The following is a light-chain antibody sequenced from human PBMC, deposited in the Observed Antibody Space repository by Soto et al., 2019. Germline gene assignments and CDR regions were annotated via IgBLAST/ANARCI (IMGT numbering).Light chain of an antibody. CDR2: RAS. J-gene: IGKJ1*01. V-gene: IGKV3-15*01. CDR3: QQYNNWPPWT. CDR1: QSLGGN. Sequence: EIVMTQSPATLAVSPGDTATLSCRASQSLGGNLAWYQQKPGQVPRLLIFRASSRAAGVPARFSASGSGTKFTLTISGLQSEDFSIYYCQQYNNWPPWTFGPGTKVEIK.